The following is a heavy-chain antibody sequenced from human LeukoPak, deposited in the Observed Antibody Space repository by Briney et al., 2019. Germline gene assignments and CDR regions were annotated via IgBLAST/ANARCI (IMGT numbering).Heavy chain of an antibody. D-gene: IGHD6-19*01. CDR1: GDSVSSNSAA. CDR2: TYYRSKWYN. CDR3: AREGVAGFWARDAFYI. V-gene: IGHV6-1*01. J-gene: IGHJ3*02. Sequence: SQTLSLTCAISGDSVSSNSAAWNWIRQSPSRGLEWLGRTYYRSKWYNDYAVSVKSRITINPDTSKNQCSLQLNSVTPEDTAVYYCAREGVAGFWARDAFYIWGEGTMVTVSS.